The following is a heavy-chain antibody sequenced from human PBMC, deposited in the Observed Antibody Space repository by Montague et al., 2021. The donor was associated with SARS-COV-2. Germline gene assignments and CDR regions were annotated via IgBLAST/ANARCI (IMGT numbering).Heavy chain of an antibody. Sequence: SETLSLTCTVSGGSISTYYWSWIRQPPGKGLEWIGYIYYSGSSYYNPSLKSRVTISVDTSKNQFSLRLSSVTAADTAVYYCARGPTNNIGMVATRLDYWGQGTLVTVSS. CDR1: GGSISTYY. D-gene: IGHD5-12*01. CDR3: ARGPTNNIGMVATRLDY. CDR2: IYYSGSS. J-gene: IGHJ4*02. V-gene: IGHV4-59*12.